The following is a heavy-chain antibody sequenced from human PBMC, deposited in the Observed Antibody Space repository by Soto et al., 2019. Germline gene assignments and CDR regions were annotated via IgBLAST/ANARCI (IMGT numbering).Heavy chain of an antibody. D-gene: IGHD3-16*01. J-gene: IGHJ4*02. CDR1: XXXXXTYA. V-gene: IGHV3-23*01. Sequence: EVQLLESGGGLVQPGGSLRXXCAXSXXXXXTYAMSWVRQAPGKGLEWVSVISGSGGSTYYADSVKGRFTISRDNSKNTLFLQMNSLRVEDTAVYYCAKDAAAYVYWGQGTLVTVSS. CDR2: ISGSGGST. CDR3: AKDAAAYVY.